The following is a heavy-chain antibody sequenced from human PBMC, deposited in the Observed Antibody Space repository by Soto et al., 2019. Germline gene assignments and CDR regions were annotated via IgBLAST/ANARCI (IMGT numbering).Heavy chain of an antibody. Sequence: SGPTLVDPTQTLTLTCTFSGFSLSTSGVGVGWIRQPPGKALEWLALIYWNDDKRYSPSLKSRLTITKDTSKNQVVLTMTNMDPVDTATYYCAHIRGRSDFWSGYYYYFDYWGQGTLVTVSS. J-gene: IGHJ4*02. CDR2: IYWNDDK. CDR1: GFSLSTSGVG. V-gene: IGHV2-5*01. D-gene: IGHD3-3*01. CDR3: AHIRGRSDFWSGYYYYFDY.